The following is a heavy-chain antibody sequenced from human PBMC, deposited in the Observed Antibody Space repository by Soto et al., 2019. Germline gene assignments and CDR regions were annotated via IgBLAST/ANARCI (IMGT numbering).Heavy chain of an antibody. D-gene: IGHD2-15*01. Sequence: QVQLQESGPGLVKPSQTLSLTCTVSGGSISSGGYYWSWIRQHPGKGLEWIGYIYYSGSTYYNPSLKSRVTISVDPSKNQSSLKLSSVTAADTAVYYCARVTAATPGGVGGGKKHFDLWGRGTLVTVSS. CDR1: GGSISSGGYY. CDR3: ARVTAATPGGVGGGKKHFDL. CDR2: IYYSGST. J-gene: IGHJ2*01. V-gene: IGHV4-31*03.